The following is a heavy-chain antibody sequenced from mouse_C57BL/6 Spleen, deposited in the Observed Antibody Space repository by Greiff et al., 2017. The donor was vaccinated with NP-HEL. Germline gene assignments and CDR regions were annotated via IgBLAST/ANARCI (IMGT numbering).Heavy chain of an antibody. J-gene: IGHJ2*01. D-gene: IGHD1-1*01. CDR2: ISDGGSYT. Sequence: EVKVEESGGGLVKPGGSLKLSCAASGFTFSSYAMSWVRQTPEKRLEWVATISDGGSYTYYPDNVKGRFTISRDNAKNNLYLQMSHLKSEDTAMYYCARDHSTTVVYFDYWGQGTTLTVSS. CDR3: ARDHSTTVVYFDY. CDR1: GFTFSSYA. V-gene: IGHV5-4*01.